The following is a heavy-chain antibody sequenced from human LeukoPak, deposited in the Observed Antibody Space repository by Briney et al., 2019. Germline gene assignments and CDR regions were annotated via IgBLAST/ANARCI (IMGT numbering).Heavy chain of an antibody. CDR2: ISGSGGST. CDR3: ARASGPVHYTPSGP. D-gene: IGHD3-10*01. J-gene: IGHJ5*02. V-gene: IGHV3-23*01. CDR1: GFTFSSHA. Sequence: PGGSLKLSCAASGFTFSSHAMSWVRQAPGKGLEWVSSISGSGGSTYYADSVKGRFTISRDSSRNTLYLQMNSLRAEDTAVYYCARASGPVHYTPSGPWGQRTLVTVSS.